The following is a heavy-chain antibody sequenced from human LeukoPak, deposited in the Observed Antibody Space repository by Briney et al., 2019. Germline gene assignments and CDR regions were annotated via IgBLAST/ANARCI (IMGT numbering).Heavy chain of an antibody. CDR2: IYPGDSDT. J-gene: IGHJ6*02. Sequence: GESLKISCKGSGYSFTSYWIGWVRQMPGKGLEWMGIIYPGDSDTRYSPSFQGQVTISADKSISTAYLQWSSLKASDTAMYYCARGYYGSGSYTSHLEYYYGMDVWGQGTTVTVSS. V-gene: IGHV5-51*01. D-gene: IGHD3-10*01. CDR1: GYSFTSYW. CDR3: ARGYYGSGSYTSHLEYYYGMDV.